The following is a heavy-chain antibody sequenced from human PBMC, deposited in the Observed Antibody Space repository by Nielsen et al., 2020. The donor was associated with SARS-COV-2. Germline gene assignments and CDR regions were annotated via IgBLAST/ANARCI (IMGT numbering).Heavy chain of an antibody. CDR2: IWYDGSNK. Sequence: GESLKISCAASGFTFSSYGMHWVRQAPGKGLEWVAVIWYDGSNKYYADSVKGRFTISRDNSKNTLYLQMNSLRAEDTAVYYCARDGWGSIAAAEAAGEPEYFQHWGQGTLVTVSS. CDR1: GFTFSSYG. V-gene: IGHV3-33*01. CDR3: ARDGWGSIAAAEAAGEPEYFQH. J-gene: IGHJ1*01. D-gene: IGHD6-13*01.